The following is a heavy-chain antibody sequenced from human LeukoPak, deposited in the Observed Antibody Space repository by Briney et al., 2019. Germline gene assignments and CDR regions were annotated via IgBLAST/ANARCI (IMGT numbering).Heavy chain of an antibody. CDR3: ARETYYYDSSGYYRFFDY. J-gene: IGHJ4*02. D-gene: IGHD3-22*01. Sequence: SQTLSPTCAVSGGSISSGGYSWSWIRQPPGKGLEWIGYIYHSGSTYYNPSLKSRVTISVDRSKNQFSLKLSSVTAADTAVYYCARETYYYDSSGYYRFFDYWGQGTLVTVSS. V-gene: IGHV4-30-2*01. CDR1: GGSISSGGYS. CDR2: IYHSGST.